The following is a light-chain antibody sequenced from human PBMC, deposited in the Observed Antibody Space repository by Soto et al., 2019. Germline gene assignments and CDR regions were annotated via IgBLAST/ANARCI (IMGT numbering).Light chain of an antibody. CDR3: SSYTSSSTRA. Sequence: QAVRSPPGCVRVSLWQSIATSCTGTSSDVGGYNYVSWYQQHPGKAPKLMIYDVSNRPSGVSNRFSGSKSGNTASLTISGLQAEDKADYYCSSYTSSSTRAFGPGTKVTVL. CDR2: DVS. J-gene: IGLJ1*01. V-gene: IGLV2-14*01. CDR1: SSDVGGYNY.